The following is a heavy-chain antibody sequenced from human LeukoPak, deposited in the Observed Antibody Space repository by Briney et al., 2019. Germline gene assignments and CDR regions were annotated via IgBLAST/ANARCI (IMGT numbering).Heavy chain of an antibody. J-gene: IGHJ4*02. CDR1: GFTVCSNY. Sequence: GGSLRLSCAASGFTVCSNYMSWVRQAPGKGLEWVSVIYSGGSTYYADSVKGRFTISRDNSKNTLYLQMNSLRAEDTAVYYCARDIAAAGYFDYWGQGTLVTVSS. V-gene: IGHV3-53*01. CDR3: ARDIAAAGYFDY. CDR2: IYSGGST. D-gene: IGHD6-13*01.